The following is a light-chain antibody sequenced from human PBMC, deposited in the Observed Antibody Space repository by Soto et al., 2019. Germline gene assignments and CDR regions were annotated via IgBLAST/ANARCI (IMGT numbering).Light chain of an antibody. J-gene: IGLJ1*01. Sequence: QSALTQPASVSGSPGQSITISCTGTSSDVGADIYVSWYQQHPSKAPRLMIYEVSNRPSGVSNRFSGSKSGNTASLTISGLQAEDEADYYCSSYTSGNTLYVFGSGTKLTVL. V-gene: IGLV2-14*01. CDR2: EVS. CDR3: SSYTSGNTLYV. CDR1: SSDVGADIY.